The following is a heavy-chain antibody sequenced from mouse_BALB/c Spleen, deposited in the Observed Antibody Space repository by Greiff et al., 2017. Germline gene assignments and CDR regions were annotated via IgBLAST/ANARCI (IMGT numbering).Heavy chain of an antibody. V-gene: IGHV1-9*01. CDR1: GYTFSSYW. D-gene: IGHD2-1*01. Sequence: QVQLQQSGAELMKPGASVKISCKATGYTFSSYWIEWVKQRPGHGLEWIGEILPGSGSTNYSDRFKGNATFTADTSSNTAYITLSSLTSVDSAVYYCARGGKYFAWFAYGDQGTRFSVS. CDR3: ARGGKYFAWFAY. J-gene: IGHJ3*01. CDR2: ILPGSGST.